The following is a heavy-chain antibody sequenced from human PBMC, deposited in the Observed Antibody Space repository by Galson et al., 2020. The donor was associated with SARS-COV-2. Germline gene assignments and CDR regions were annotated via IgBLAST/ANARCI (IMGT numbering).Heavy chain of an antibody. Sequence: GGSLRLSCAASGFTFSSYGMHWVRQPPGKGLEWVAVISYDGSNKYYADSVKGRFTISRDNSKNTLYLQMNSLRAEDTAVYYCAKILSVADTFDYWGQGALVTVSS. V-gene: IGHV3-30*18. J-gene: IGHJ4*02. CDR1: GFTFSSYG. CDR2: ISYDGSNK. CDR3: AKILSVADTFDY. D-gene: IGHD6-19*01.